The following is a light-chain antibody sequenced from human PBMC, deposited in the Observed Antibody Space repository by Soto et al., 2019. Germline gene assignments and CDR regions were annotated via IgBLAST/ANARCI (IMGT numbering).Light chain of an antibody. CDR1: SSDVGAYDY. Sequence: QSALTQPASVSWSPGQSITISCTGTSSDVGAYDYVSWYQQHPDKAPKLMIYEVSNRPSGVSNRFSGSKSVNTATLTISGLQADDEADYYCSSYTSSSTRVFGTGTKVTVL. CDR3: SSYTSSSTRV. CDR2: EVS. J-gene: IGLJ1*01. V-gene: IGLV2-14*03.